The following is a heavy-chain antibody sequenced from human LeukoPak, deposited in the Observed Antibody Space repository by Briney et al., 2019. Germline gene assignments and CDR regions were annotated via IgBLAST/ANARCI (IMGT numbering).Heavy chain of an antibody. CDR3: ATDWSMSNY. CDR1: GFTFGNAW. V-gene: IGHV3-15*01. D-gene: IGHD2/OR15-2a*01. Sequence: GGSLRLSCAASGFTFGNAWMSWVRQAPGKGLEWVGRIQSKTDAGATDYAAPVKGRFTISRDDSKNTLYLQMNSLKTEDTAVYYCATDWSMSNYWGQGTLVTVSS. CDR2: IQSKTDAGAT. J-gene: IGHJ4*02.